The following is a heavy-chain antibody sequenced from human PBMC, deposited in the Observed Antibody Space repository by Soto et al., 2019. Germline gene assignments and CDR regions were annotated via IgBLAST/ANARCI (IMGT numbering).Heavy chain of an antibody. D-gene: IGHD2-15*01. Sequence: QVQLQESGPGLVKPSQTLSLTCTVSGGSISSGGYYWSWIRQHPGKGLEWIGYIYYSGSTYYNPSLKSRLTISVDTSKNHCSLKLSSVSAADTAVYYCARGWGFRAVGAANFDYWGQGTLVTVSS. J-gene: IGHJ4*02. CDR3: ARGWGFRAVGAANFDY. V-gene: IGHV4-31*03. CDR2: IYYSGST. CDR1: GGSISSGGYY.